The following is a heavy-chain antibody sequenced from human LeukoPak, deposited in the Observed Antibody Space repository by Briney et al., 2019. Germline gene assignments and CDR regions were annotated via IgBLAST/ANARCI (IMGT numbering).Heavy chain of an antibody. Sequence: GGSLRLSCAGSGFNFSNYGMHWVRQAPGKGLEWVANIRGDASRLYYVDSVKGRFTISRDNAKNSLYLQMSNLRAEDTSVYYCARDRNYCSSDRCYDVFDIWGQGTMVTVSS. CDR2: IRGDASRL. V-gene: IGHV3-7*01. CDR1: GFNFSNYG. CDR3: ARDRNYCSSDRCYDVFDI. J-gene: IGHJ3*02. D-gene: IGHD6-19*01.